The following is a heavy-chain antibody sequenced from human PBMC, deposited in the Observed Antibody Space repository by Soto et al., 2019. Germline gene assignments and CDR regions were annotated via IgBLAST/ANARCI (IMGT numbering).Heavy chain of an antibody. V-gene: IGHV3-21*01. Sequence: GGSLRLSCAASGFTFSSYSMNWVRQAPGKGLEWVSSITSSSSYIYYADSVKGRFTISRDNAKNSLYLQMNSLRAEDTAVYYCARDQPGYSYGYGLGYWGQGSLVTVSS. D-gene: IGHD5-18*01. CDR2: ITSSSSYI. CDR3: ARDQPGYSYGYGLGY. CDR1: GFTFSSYS. J-gene: IGHJ4*02.